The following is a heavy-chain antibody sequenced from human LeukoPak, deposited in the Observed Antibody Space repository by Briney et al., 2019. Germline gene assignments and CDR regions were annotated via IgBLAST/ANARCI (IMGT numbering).Heavy chain of an antibody. V-gene: IGHV4-59*01. D-gene: IGHD3-10*01. J-gene: IGHJ3*02. CDR3: ARGAALLWFGELPPLDAFDI. Sequence: SETLSLTCTVSGGSISPYYWTWIRQPPGKGLEWIGYIYYSGSTNYNPSLKSRVTISVDTSKNQFSLKLSSVTAADTAVYYCARGAALLWFGELPPLDAFDIWGQGTMVTVSS. CDR1: GGSISPYY. CDR2: IYYSGST.